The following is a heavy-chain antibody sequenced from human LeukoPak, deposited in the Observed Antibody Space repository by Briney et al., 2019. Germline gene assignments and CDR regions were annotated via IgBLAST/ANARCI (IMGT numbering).Heavy chain of an antibody. D-gene: IGHD2-2*01. CDR2: INPNSGGT. V-gene: IGHV1-2*04. Sequence: ASVSVSCKASAYTFTAYYMHWVRQAPGQGLEWMGWINPNSGGTNYAQKFQGWVTMTRDTSISTAYMELSRLRSDDTAVYYCARGHCSSTSCYTEDYYYGMDVWGQGTTVTVSS. J-gene: IGHJ6*02. CDR3: ARGHCSSTSCYTEDYYYGMDV. CDR1: AYTFTAYY.